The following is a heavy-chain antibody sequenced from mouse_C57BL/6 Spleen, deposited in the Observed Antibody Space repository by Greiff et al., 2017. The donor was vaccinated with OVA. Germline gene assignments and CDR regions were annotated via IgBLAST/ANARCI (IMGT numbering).Heavy chain of an antibody. CDR3: ARSHYYGSSCFDY. CDR2: IHPNSGST. Sequence: QVQLQQPGAELVKPGASVKLSCKASGYTFTSYWMHWVKQRPGQGLEWIGMIHPNSGSTNYNEKFKSKATLTVDKSSSTAYMQLSSLTSEDSAVYYCARSHYYGSSCFDYWGQGTTLTVSS. J-gene: IGHJ2*01. V-gene: IGHV1-64*01. CDR1: GYTFTSYW. D-gene: IGHD1-1*01.